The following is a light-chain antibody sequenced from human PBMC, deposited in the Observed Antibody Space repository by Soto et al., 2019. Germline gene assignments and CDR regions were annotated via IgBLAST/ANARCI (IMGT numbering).Light chain of an antibody. Sequence: QSVLTQPASVSGSPGQSITISCTETISDVSGYNFVSWYQQYPGKAPKLMIYDVSNRPSGVSNRFSGSKSGNTASLTISGLQAEDEADYYCSSYTSSNTYVFGAGTRSPS. V-gene: IGLV2-14*03. CDR3: SSYTSSNTYV. CDR2: DVS. J-gene: IGLJ1*01. CDR1: ISDVSGYNF.